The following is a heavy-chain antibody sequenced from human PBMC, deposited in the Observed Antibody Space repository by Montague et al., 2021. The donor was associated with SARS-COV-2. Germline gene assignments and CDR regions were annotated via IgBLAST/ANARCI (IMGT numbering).Heavy chain of an antibody. CDR1: GGSIRGYY. Sequence: SECLSLTCTVSGGSIRGYYWSWTRQTPGKGLEWIGYIYYDGSTNYNPSLKSRVTMSVDSSKNQFSLRLSSVTAADTAVYYCARYGSYFEHWGQGTLVTVSS. J-gene: IGHJ4*02. CDR3: ARYGSYFEH. D-gene: IGHD1-26*01. V-gene: IGHV4-59*03. CDR2: IYYDGST.